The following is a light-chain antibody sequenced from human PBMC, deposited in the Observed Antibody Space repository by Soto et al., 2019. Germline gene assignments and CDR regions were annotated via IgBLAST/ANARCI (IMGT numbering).Light chain of an antibody. CDR2: DAS. J-gene: IGKJ1*01. V-gene: IGKV1-5*01. CDR3: QQYSIYWT. CDR1: QTINIW. Sequence: GDRVTITCRASQTINIWLAWYQQKPGKAPQLLIYDASILESGVPSRFSGSGSGTEFTLTISSLQPDDFATYFCQQYSIYWTFGQGTKVEIK.